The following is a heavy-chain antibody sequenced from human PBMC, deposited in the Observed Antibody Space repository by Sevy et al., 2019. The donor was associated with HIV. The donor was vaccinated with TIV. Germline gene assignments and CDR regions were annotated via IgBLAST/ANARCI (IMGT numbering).Heavy chain of an antibody. CDR2: ISYDGSNK. CDR1: GFTFSSYA. Sequence: GGSLRLSCAASGFTFSSYAMHWVRQAPGKGLEWVAVISYDGSNKYYADSVKGRFTISRDNSKNTLYLQMNSLRAEDTAVYYCARCATKYDFWSGYPDYWGQGTLVTVSS. D-gene: IGHD3-3*01. J-gene: IGHJ4*02. V-gene: IGHV3-30*04. CDR3: ARCATKYDFWSGYPDY.